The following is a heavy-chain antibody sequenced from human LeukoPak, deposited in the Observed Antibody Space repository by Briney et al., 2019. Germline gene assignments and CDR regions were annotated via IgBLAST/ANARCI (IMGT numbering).Heavy chain of an antibody. Sequence: GGSLRLSCAASGFTFDTYAMNWVRQAPGKGLEWVAVISGGGGTTNYADSVKGRFTISRDNAKNSLYLQMNSLRAEDTAVYYCARVSPNTVTTLQYFDYWGQGTLVTVSS. D-gene: IGHD4-17*01. J-gene: IGHJ4*02. CDR2: ISGGGGTT. CDR3: ARVSPNTVTTLQYFDY. CDR1: GFTFDTYA. V-gene: IGHV3-23*01.